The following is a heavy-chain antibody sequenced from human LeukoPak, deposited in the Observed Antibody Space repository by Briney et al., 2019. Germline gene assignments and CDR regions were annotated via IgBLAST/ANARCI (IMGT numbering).Heavy chain of an antibody. V-gene: IGHV4-38-2*01. CDR3: ASKDYYDSSGYYYAY. J-gene: IGHJ4*02. Sequence: SETLSLTCAVSGYSISSGYYWGWIRQPPGKGLEWIGSIYHSGSTYYNPSLKSRVTISVDTSKNQLSLKLSSVTAADTAVYYCASKDYYDSSGYYYAYWGQGTLVTVSS. D-gene: IGHD3-22*01. CDR1: GYSISSGYY. CDR2: IYHSGST.